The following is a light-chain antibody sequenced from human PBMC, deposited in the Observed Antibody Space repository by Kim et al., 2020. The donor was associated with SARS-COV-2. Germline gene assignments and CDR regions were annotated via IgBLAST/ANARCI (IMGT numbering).Light chain of an antibody. CDR2: KAF. CDR1: QSVQNL. J-gene: IGKJ1*01. V-gene: IGKV1-5*03. Sequence: GDTVPITGRASQSVQNLLSWYQQKPGQVPKLLIEKAFHLQSGVPGRFGGSVSGTEFTLTITTLQPDDFATYYCQQYHTHSTFGQGTKVDIK. CDR3: QQYHTHST.